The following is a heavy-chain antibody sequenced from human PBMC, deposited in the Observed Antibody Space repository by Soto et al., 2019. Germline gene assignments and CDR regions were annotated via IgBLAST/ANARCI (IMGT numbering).Heavy chain of an antibody. V-gene: IGHV4-30-4*08. CDR2: IYYNGNT. Sequence: PSETLSLTCTVSGGSISNDDFYWSWIRQPPGMGLEWIGHIYYNGNTYYNPSLESRLTMSLDTSQNQFSLHLSSVIAADSASYFCARATTVTSSFFYYGLDVWGQGTTVTVSS. CDR3: ARATTVTSSFFYYGLDV. D-gene: IGHD4-17*01. J-gene: IGHJ6*02. CDR1: GGSISNDDFY.